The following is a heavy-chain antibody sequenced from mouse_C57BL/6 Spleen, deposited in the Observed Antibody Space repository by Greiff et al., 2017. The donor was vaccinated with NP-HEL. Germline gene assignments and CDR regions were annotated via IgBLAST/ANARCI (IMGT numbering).Heavy chain of an antibody. CDR3: ARQAPYYYGSSDLGWYFDV. V-gene: IGHV1-80*01. CDR1: GYSFSSYW. D-gene: IGHD1-1*01. J-gene: IGHJ1*03. Sequence: QVQLQQSGAELVKPGASVKISCKASGYSFSSYWMNWVKQRPGKGLEWIGQIYPGDGDTNYNGKFKGKATLTADKSSSTAYMQLSSLTSEDSAVYYCARQAPYYYGSSDLGWYFDVWGTGTTVTVSS. CDR2: IYPGDGDT.